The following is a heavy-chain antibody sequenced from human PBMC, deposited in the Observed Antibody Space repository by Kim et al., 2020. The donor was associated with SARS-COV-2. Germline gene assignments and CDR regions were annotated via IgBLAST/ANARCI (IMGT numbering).Heavy chain of an antibody. V-gene: IGHV3-30*04. Sequence: GGSLRLSCAASGFTFSSYAMHWVRQAPGKGLEWVAVISYDGSNKYYADSVKGRFTISRDNSKNTLYLQMNSLRAEDTAVYYCARDRSWNDVGGLGYFDLWGRGTLVTVSS. CDR2: ISYDGSNK. CDR3: ARDRSWNDVGGLGYFDL. CDR1: GFTFSSYA. D-gene: IGHD1-1*01. J-gene: IGHJ2*01.